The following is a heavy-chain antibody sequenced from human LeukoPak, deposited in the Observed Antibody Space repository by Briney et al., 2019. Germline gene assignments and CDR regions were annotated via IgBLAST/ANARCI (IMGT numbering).Heavy chain of an antibody. Sequence: SETLSLTCAVYGGSFSGYYWSWIRQPPGKGLEWIGEINHSGSTNYNPSLKSRVTISVDTSKNQFSLKLSSVTAADTAVYYCARRIRGYSPRNNAFDIWGQGTMVTVSS. V-gene: IGHV4-34*01. J-gene: IGHJ3*02. CDR1: GGSFSGYY. D-gene: IGHD5-18*01. CDR3: ARRIRGYSPRNNAFDI. CDR2: INHSGST.